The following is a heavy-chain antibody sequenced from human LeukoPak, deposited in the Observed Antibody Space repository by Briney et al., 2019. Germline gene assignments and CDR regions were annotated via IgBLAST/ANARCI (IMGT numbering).Heavy chain of an antibody. J-gene: IGHJ4*02. CDR2: ISAYNGNT. Sequence: GASVKVSCKPSGYIVNSFDISWVRQAPGQGLEWMGWISAYNGNTNYAQKLQGRVTMTTDTSTSTAYMELRSLRSDDTAVYYCARDQRIVVVPAAPGGYWGQGTLVTVSS. V-gene: IGHV1-18*01. CDR3: ARDQRIVVVPAAPGGY. CDR1: GYIVNSFD. D-gene: IGHD2-2*01.